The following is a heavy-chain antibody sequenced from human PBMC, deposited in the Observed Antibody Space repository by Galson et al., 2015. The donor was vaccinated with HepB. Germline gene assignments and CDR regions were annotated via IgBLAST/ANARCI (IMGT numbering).Heavy chain of an antibody. Sequence: SLRLSCAASGFTVSNNYVSWVRQPPGKGLEWVSGIYASGRTFYADSVKGRFTIDNSKNTLFLQMNGLRVEDTAVYYCVGSHYRSSSDYWGQGTLVTVSS. D-gene: IGHD1-26*01. CDR2: IYASGRT. CDR1: GFTVSNNY. V-gene: IGHV3-53*01. CDR3: VGSHYRSSSDY. J-gene: IGHJ4*02.